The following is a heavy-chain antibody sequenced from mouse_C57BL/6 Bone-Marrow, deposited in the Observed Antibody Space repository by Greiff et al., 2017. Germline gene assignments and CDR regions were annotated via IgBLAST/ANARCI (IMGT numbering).Heavy chain of an antibody. D-gene: IGHD2-1*01. J-gene: IGHJ3*01. V-gene: IGHV1-53*01. CDR3: SRVGNAFAY. CDR1: GYIFTSYW. Sequence: QVQLQQPGTELVKPGASVKLSCKASGYIFTSYWMHWVKQRPGQGLEWIGNINPSNGGTNYNEKFKSKATRTVDKSSSTAYMQLSILTSEDAAVYYCSRVGNAFAYWCQGTLVTVSA. CDR2: INPSNGGT.